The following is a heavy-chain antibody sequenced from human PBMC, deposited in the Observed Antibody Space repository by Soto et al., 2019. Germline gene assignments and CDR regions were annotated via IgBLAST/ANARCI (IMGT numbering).Heavy chain of an antibody. D-gene: IGHD1-1*01. V-gene: IGHV1-69*13. CDR3: AREIETGTPTVDAFDI. J-gene: IGHJ3*02. CDR1: GGTFSSYA. CDR2: IIPIFGTA. Sequence: GASVKVSCKASGGTFSSYAISWVRQAPGQGLEWMGGIIPIFGTANYAQKFQGRVTITADESTSTAYMELSSLRSEDTAVYYCAREIETGTPTVDAFDIWGQGTMVTVS.